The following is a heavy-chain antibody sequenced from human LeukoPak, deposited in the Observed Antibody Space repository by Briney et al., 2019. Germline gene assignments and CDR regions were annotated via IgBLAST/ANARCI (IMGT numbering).Heavy chain of an antibody. CDR1: GYTFTDYG. CDR3: ARKAYGDYAQNDY. D-gene: IGHD4-17*01. V-gene: IGHV1-18*01. CDR2: ISGYNGDT. J-gene: IGHJ4*02. Sequence: ASVKVSCKASGYTFTDYGINWVRQAPGQGLEWMEWISGYNGDTKYAQRLQGRVTMTTDTSTSTAYMELRSLRSDDTAVYYCARKAYGDYAQNDYWGQGTLVTVSS.